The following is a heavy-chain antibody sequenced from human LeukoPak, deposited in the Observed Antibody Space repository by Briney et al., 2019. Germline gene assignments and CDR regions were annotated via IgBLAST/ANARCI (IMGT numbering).Heavy chain of an antibody. CDR2: IYYSGST. CDR1: GGSISSYY. D-gene: IGHD6-6*01. CDR3: ARGRSIAARAYYFDY. J-gene: IGHJ4*02. Sequence: SETLSLTCTVPGGSISSYYWSWIRQPPGKGLEWIGYIYYSGSTNYNPSLKSRVTISVDTSKNQFSLKLSSVTAADTAVYYCARGRSIAARAYYFDYWGQGTLVTVSS. V-gene: IGHV4-59*01.